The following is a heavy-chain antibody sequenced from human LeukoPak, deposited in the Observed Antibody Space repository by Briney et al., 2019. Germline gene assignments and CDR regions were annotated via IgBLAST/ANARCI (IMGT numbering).Heavy chain of an antibody. CDR3: ARGSYDYVWGSYRLYYFDY. CDR1: GGSISSYY. CDR2: INHSGST. V-gene: IGHV4-34*01. D-gene: IGHD3-16*02. J-gene: IGHJ4*02. Sequence: PSETLSLTCTVSGGSISSYYWSWIRQPPGKGLEWIGEINHSGSTNYNPSLKSRVTISVDTSKNQFSLKLSSVTAADTAVYYCARGSYDYVWGSYRLYYFDYWGQGTLVTVSS.